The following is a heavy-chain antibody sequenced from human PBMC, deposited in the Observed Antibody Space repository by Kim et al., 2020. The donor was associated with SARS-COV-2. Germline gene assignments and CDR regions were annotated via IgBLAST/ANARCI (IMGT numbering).Heavy chain of an antibody. V-gene: IGHV3-23*01. CDR3: SKVVDMDDDNYYYDHGM. Sequence: GGSLRLSCVASGFTFDIYAMTWVRQAPGKGLEWVSTISGGGVNKIYADSVRGRFSITRDNSKNTLILLMNSLRDEDTAPAYCSKVVDMDDDNYYYDHGM. CDR2: ISGGGVNK. D-gene: IGHD5-12*01. J-gene: IGHJ6*01. CDR1: GFTFDIYA.